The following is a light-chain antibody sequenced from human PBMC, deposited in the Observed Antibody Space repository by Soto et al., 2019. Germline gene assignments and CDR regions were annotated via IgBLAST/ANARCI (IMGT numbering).Light chain of an antibody. CDR2: EVS. J-gene: IGLJ1*01. CDR3: LSYADTAYV. CDR1: SSDVGGYNY. V-gene: IGLV2-8*01. Sequence: QSALTQPPSASGSPGQSVTISCAGTSSDVGGYNYVSWYQQYPGKVPKLMIYEVSERPSGVPDRFSGSKSGNTAFLTVSGFQAEDEADYYCLSYADTAYVFGTGTKVTAL.